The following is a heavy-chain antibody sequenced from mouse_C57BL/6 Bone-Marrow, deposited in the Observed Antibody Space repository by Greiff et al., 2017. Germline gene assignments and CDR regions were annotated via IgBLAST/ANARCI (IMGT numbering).Heavy chain of an antibody. D-gene: IGHD2-14*01. CDR2: IDPSDSYT. J-gene: IGHJ3*01. V-gene: IGHV1-59*01. Sequence: QVQLQQPGAELVRPGTSVKLSCKASGYTFTSSWMHWVKQRPGQGLEWIGVIDPSDSYTTYNQKFKGKATLTVDTASRTAYMQSSRLTSEDYAVYYCARQVRADWGQGTLVTVSA. CDR3: ARQVRAD. CDR1: GYTFTSSW.